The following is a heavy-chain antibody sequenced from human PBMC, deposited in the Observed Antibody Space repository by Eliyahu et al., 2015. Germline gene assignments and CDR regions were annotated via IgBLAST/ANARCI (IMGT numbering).Heavy chain of an antibody. CDR1: GGSVSNEDYY. Sequence: QVQLQESGPGLVKTSETLSLTCTVSGGSVSNEDYYWTWIRQPPGKGLEWIGYIYYRGSTNYNSSLKSRVTFSIDTSKNQFSVKLTSLTAADTAVYYCARTDRDSAMFDYWGRGTLVTVSS. J-gene: IGHJ4*02. CDR3: ARTDRDSAMFDY. D-gene: IGHD1-14*01. CDR2: IYYRGST. V-gene: IGHV4-61*08.